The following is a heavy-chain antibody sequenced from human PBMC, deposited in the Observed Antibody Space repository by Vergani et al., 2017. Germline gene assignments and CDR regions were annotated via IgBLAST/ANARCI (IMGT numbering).Heavy chain of an antibody. V-gene: IGHV4-34*01. J-gene: IGHJ5*01. CDR3: ATKVVVVAARKHGGWFDS. CDR2: INHSGST. CDR1: GGSFSGYY. D-gene: IGHD2-15*01. Sequence: QVQLQQWGAGLLKPSETLSLTCAVYGGSFSGYYWSWIRQPPGKGLEWIGEINHSGSTNYNPSLKSRVTISVDTSKNQFSLKLSSVTAADTAVYYCATKVVVVAARKHGGWFDSWGQGTLVTVSS.